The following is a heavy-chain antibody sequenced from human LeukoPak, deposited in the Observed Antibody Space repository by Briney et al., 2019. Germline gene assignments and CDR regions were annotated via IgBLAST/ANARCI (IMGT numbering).Heavy chain of an antibody. CDR1: GGSFSGYY. CDR2: INHSGST. Sequence: PSETLSLTCAVYGGSFSGYYWSWIRQPPGKGLEWIGEINHSGSTDYNASLKSRITISVDTSKNQFSLKLSSATAADTAVYYCARDMWEGCWGQGTLVTVSS. V-gene: IGHV4-34*01. D-gene: IGHD1-26*01. J-gene: IGHJ4*02. CDR3: ARDMWEGC.